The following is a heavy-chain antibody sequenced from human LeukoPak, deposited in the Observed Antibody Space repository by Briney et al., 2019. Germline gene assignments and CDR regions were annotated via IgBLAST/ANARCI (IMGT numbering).Heavy chain of an antibody. D-gene: IGHD1-26*01. CDR2: ISSSGSTI. V-gene: IGHV3-48*03. CDR3: ARDRSYANDY. Sequence: PGGSLRLSCAASGFTFSSYEMNWVRQAPGKGLEWVSYISSSGSTIYYADSLKGRFTISRDNAKNSLYLQMNSLRAEDTAVYYCARDRSYANDYWGQGTLVTVSS. CDR1: GFTFSSYE. J-gene: IGHJ4*02.